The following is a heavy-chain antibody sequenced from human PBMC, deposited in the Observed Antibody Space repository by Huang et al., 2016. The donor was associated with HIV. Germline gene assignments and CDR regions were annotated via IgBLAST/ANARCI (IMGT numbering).Heavy chain of an antibody. D-gene: IGHD6-19*01. V-gene: IGHV1-46*03. CDR2: VNPSGGGA. J-gene: IGHJ5*01. Sequence: QVQLVQSGAEVKKPGASVTISCKASGFSILIYYIHWVQQAPGQGLEWMGIVNPSGGGADYAQKFKGRVTMTRDTSTRTLYMELSSLRSEDTAVYYCAREGITLSGTEVSGFDFWGQGTPVSVSS. CDR3: AREGITLSGTEVSGFDF. CDR1: GFSILIYY.